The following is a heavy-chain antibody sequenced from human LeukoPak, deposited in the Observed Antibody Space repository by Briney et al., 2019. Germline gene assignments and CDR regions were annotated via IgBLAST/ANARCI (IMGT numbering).Heavy chain of an antibody. Sequence: SETLSLTRTVSGGSISSYYWSWIRQPAGKGLEWIGRIYNSGSTNYNPSLKSRVTISVDTSKNQCSLRLTSVTAADTAVYYCARDRVATIYTGDAFDIWGQGTTVTVSS. CDR3: ARDRVATIYTGDAFDI. J-gene: IGHJ3*02. D-gene: IGHD5-24*01. CDR1: GGSISSYY. CDR2: IYNSGST. V-gene: IGHV4-4*07.